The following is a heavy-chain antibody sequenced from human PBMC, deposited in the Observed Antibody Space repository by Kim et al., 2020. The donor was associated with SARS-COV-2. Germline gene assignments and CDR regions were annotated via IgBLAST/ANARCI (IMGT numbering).Heavy chain of an antibody. CDR3: AREVSSSSPTPLDWFDP. Sequence: VKSRITINPDTSKNQFSLQLNSVTPEDTAVYYCAREVSSSSPTPLDWFDPWGQGTLVTVSS. V-gene: IGHV6-1*01. J-gene: IGHJ5*02. D-gene: IGHD2-2*01.